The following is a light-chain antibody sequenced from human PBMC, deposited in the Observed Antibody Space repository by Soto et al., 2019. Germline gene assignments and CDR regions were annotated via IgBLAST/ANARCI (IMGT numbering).Light chain of an antibody. V-gene: IGLV1-40*01. J-gene: IGLJ1*01. CDR3: QSYDSSLSGYV. Sequence: QSALTQPPSVSGAPGQRVTISCTGSSSNIGASYEVHWYQQLPGRAPKLLIYGNNNRPSGVPDRFSGSKSGTSGSLAITGLQAEDEADYYCQSYDSSLSGYVFGTWTKVTVL. CDR2: GNN. CDR1: SSNIGASYE.